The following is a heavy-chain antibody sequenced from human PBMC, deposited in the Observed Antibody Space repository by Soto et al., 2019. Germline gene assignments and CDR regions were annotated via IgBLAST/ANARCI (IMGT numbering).Heavy chain of an antibody. CDR3: AKEFEGFPDH. J-gene: IGHJ4*02. D-gene: IGHD3-9*01. CDR1: GFIFSNYA. Sequence: GGSLRLSCAVSGFIFSNYAMTWVRQPPGKGLEWVSSISGGDGDTTYYADSVKGRFTVSRDNSKSTLYLQMNSLRAVDTALYYSAKEFEGFPDHWSQGSLVTVS. V-gene: IGHV3-23*01. CDR2: ISGGDGDTT.